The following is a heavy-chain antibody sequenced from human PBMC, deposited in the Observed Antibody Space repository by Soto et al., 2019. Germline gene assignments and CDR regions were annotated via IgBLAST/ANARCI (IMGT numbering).Heavy chain of an antibody. CDR1: GFTFSSYS. Sequence: GGSLRLSCASSGFTFSSYSMNLVRQAPGKGLEWVSSISSSSSYIYYADSVKGRFTISRDNAKNSLYLQMNSLRAEDTAVYYCARSPYYYDSSGYYGYWGQGTLVTVSS. V-gene: IGHV3-21*01. D-gene: IGHD3-22*01. CDR2: ISSSSSYI. J-gene: IGHJ4*02. CDR3: ARSPYYYDSSGYYGY.